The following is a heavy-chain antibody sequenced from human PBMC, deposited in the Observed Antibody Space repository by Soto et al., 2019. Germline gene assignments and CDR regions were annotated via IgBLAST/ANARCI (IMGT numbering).Heavy chain of an antibody. CDR2: INPSGGYT. J-gene: IGHJ4*02. CDR3: ARGVGIVVVPAPYDH. CDR1: GYTFTSYY. V-gene: IGHV1-46*03. D-gene: IGHD2-21*02. Sequence: QVQLVQSGAEVKKPGASVKVSCKASGYTFTSYYMNWVRQAPGQGLEWLGIINPSGGYTTYAQRFLGRVTMNSDKSTGTVHMEMGSLTSEETAVYYCARGVGIVVVPAPYDHWGQGTLVTVSS.